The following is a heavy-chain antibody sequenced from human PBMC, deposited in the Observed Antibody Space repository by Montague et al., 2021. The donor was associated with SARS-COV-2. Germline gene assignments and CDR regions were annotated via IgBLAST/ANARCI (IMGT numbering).Heavy chain of an antibody. CDR2: IYYSGST. V-gene: IGHV4-59*01. J-gene: IGHJ3*02. CDR1: GGSISGFY. CDR3: ARGGATYYYDTSGYVNAFDT. Sequence: SETLSLTCTVSGGSISGFYWSWIRQPPGKGLEWIGYIYYSGSTKYNPSLESRVAISVDTSKNQFSLRLSSVTAADTAVYFCARGGATYYYDTSGYVNAFDTWGQGTMVTVSS. D-gene: IGHD3-22*01.